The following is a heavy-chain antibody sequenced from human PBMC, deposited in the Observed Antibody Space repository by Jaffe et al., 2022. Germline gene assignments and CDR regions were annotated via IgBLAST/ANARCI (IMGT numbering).Heavy chain of an antibody. Sequence: QVQLQESGPGLVKPSETLSLTCAVSGYSISSGYYWGWIRQPPGKGLEWIGSIYHSGSTYYNPSLKSRVTISVDTSKNQFSLKLSSVTAADTAVYYCARHGSRTYYYGSGSYDDSAEYFQHWGQGTLVTVSS. CDR3: ARHGSRTYYYGSGSYDDSAEYFQH. CDR1: GYSISSGYY. CDR2: IYHSGST. D-gene: IGHD3-10*01. V-gene: IGHV4-38-2*01. J-gene: IGHJ1*01.